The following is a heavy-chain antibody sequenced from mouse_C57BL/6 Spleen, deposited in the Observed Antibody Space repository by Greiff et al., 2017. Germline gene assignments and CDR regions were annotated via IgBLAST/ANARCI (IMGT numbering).Heavy chain of an antibody. CDR3: ARSHGSSSFDY. Sequence: QVQLQQPGAELVKPGASVKLSCKASGYTFTSYWMQWVKQRPGQGLEWIGEIDPSDSYTNYNQKFKGKATLTVDTSPSTAYMQLSSLTSEDSAVYYCARSHGSSSFDYWGQGTTLTVSS. J-gene: IGHJ2*01. CDR2: IDPSDSYT. CDR1: GYTFTSYW. V-gene: IGHV1-50*01. D-gene: IGHD1-1*01.